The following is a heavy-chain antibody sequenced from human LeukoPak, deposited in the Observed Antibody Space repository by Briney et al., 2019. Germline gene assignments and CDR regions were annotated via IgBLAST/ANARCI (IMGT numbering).Heavy chain of an antibody. CDR1: GGSISSGSYY. CDR3: ARVWSYDVLTGYSINAFDI. D-gene: IGHD3-9*01. CDR2: IYTSGST. Sequence: SETLTLTCTVSGGSISSGSYYWSWIRQPAGKGLEWIGRIYTSGSTNYNPSLKSRVTISVDTSKNQFSLKLSSVTAADTAVYYCARVWSYDVLTGYSINAFDIWGQGTMVTVSS. J-gene: IGHJ3*02. V-gene: IGHV4-61*02.